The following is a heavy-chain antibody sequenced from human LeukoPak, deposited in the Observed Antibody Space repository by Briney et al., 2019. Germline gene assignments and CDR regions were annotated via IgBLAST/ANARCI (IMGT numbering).Heavy chain of an antibody. D-gene: IGHD3-10*01. V-gene: IGHV3-53*05. CDR1: GFTVSSNY. CDR2: IYSGGST. J-gene: IGHJ4*02. CDR3: VRVVYSGSGSYGGFDY. Sequence: PGGSLRLSCAASGFTVSSNYMSWVRQAPGKGLEWVSVIYSGGSTYYADSVKGRFTISRDNSKNTLYLQMNSLRTDDTSVYFCVRVVYSGSGSYGGFDYWGQGTLVTVSS.